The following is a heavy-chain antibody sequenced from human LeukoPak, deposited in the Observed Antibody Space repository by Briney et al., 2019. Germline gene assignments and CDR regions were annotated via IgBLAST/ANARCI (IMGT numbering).Heavy chain of an antibody. Sequence: GGSLRLSCAASGFTFSGSAMHWVRQASGKGLEWVGRIRSKANSYATAYAASVKGRFTISRDDSKNTAYLQMNSLKTEDTAVYYCTREYGSGLYYYYGMDVWGQGTTVTVSS. D-gene: IGHD3-10*01. CDR2: IRSKANSYAT. CDR1: GFTFSGSA. CDR3: TREYGSGLYYYYGMDV. J-gene: IGHJ6*02. V-gene: IGHV3-73*01.